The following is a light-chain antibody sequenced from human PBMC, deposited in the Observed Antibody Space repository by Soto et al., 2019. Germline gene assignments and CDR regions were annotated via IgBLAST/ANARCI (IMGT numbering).Light chain of an antibody. Sequence: EIVMTQSPATVSVSPWERATLYCRASQSVGNNLAWYQQKPGQAPSLFIFGASVRATGVPDRFSGGGSGTEFTLSISNLQSEDSAVYYCQQYESWPPLFTFGQGTKVDI. J-gene: IGKJ2*01. CDR3: QQYESWPPLFT. V-gene: IGKV3-15*01. CDR2: GAS. CDR1: QSVGNN.